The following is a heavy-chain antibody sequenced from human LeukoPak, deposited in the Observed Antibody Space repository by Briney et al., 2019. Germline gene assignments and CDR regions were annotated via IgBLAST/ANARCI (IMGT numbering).Heavy chain of an antibody. CDR3: ASGGGNLGPNYYYYGMDV. V-gene: IGHV1-69*05. CDR2: IIPIFGTA. CDR1: GGTFSSYA. Sequence: SVKVSCKASGGTFSSYAISWVRQAPGQGLEWMGGIIPIFGTANYAQKLQGRVTMTTDTSTSTAYMELRSLRSDDTAVYYCASGGGNLGPNYYYYGMDVWGQGTTVTVSS. J-gene: IGHJ6*02. D-gene: IGHD4-23*01.